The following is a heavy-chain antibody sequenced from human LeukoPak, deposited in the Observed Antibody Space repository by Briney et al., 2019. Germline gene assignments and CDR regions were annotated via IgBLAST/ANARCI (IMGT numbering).Heavy chain of an antibody. CDR2: IRCDGSNK. CDR1: GFTFSSYG. J-gene: IGHJ4*02. CDR3: AKDQGRSTAGKDY. V-gene: IGHV3-30*02. D-gene: IGHD3-10*01. Sequence: GGSLRLSCAASGFTFSSYGMHWVRQAPGKGLEWVAFIRCDGSNKYYADSVKGRFTISRDNSKNTLYLQMNSLRAEDTAVYYCAKDQGRSTAGKDYWGQGTLVTVSS.